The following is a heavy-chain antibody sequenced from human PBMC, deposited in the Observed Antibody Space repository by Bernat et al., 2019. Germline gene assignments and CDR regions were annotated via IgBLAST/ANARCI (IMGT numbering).Heavy chain of an antibody. CDR3: ARTVTGTSTYFDY. D-gene: IGHD1-7*01. CDR2: IYYSGST. Sequence: QLQLQESGPGLVKPSETLSLTCTVPGGSISSSSYYWGWIRQPPGMGLEWIGSIYYSGSTYYNPSLKSRVTISVDTSKNQFSLKLSSVTAADTAVYYCARTVTGTSTYFDYWGQGTLVTVSS. V-gene: IGHV4-39*01. J-gene: IGHJ4*02. CDR1: GGSISSSSYY.